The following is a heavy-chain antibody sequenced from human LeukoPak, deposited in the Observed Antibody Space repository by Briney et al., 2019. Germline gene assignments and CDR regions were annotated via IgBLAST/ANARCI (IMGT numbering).Heavy chain of an antibody. V-gene: IGHV3-23*01. Sequence: PGGSLRLSCAASGFTFSSYAKSWVRQAPGKGLEWVSAISGSGGNTYYADSVKGRFTISRDNSKNTLYLQMNSLRAEDTAVYYCAKEALPYYTNGICYLAPHAFDIWGQGTMVTVSS. J-gene: IGHJ3*02. CDR2: ISGSGGNT. CDR1: GFTFSSYA. D-gene: IGHD2-8*01. CDR3: AKEALPYYTNGICYLAPHAFDI.